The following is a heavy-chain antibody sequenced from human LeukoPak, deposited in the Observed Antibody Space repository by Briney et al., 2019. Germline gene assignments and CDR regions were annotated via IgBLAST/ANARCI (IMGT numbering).Heavy chain of an antibody. Sequence: GGSLRLSCAASGFTFSSYGMHWVRQAPGKGLEWVAVIWYDGSNKYYADSVKGRFTISRDNSKNTLYLQMNSLRAEDTAVYYCATEDIVVVPAAIRSWFDPWGQGTLVTVSS. V-gene: IGHV3-33*01. CDR3: ATEDIVVVPAAIRSWFDP. D-gene: IGHD2-2*02. CDR1: GFTFSSYG. CDR2: IWYDGSNK. J-gene: IGHJ5*02.